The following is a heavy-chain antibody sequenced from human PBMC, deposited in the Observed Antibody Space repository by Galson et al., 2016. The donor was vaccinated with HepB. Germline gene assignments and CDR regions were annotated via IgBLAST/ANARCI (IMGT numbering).Heavy chain of an antibody. Sequence: SLRLSCAASGFTVSNSYMTWVRQAPGKGLEYVSVIYSGGTTSYADSVKGRFTISRDNSQNSLFLQMNTLRAEDTAVYFCVRGVYGDHGWFDYWGQGTLVTVSS. J-gene: IGHJ4*02. CDR1: GFTVSNSY. CDR2: IYSGGTT. V-gene: IGHV3-66*02. CDR3: VRGVYGDHGWFDY. D-gene: IGHD4-17*01.